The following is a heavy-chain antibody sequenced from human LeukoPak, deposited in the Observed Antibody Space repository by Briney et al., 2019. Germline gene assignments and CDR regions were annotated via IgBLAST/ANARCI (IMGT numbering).Heavy chain of an antibody. CDR1: GGSFGGHF. J-gene: IGHJ2*01. Sequence: SETLSLTCSVLGGSFGGHFWSWIRQPPGKSLEWIGEINQRGNTDYNPSLKSRVAMSMDTSKNQFSPKLNSVTAADTAMYYCARTTVTVVYWYFDLWGRGSPVTVSS. CDR3: ARTTVTVVYWYFDL. D-gene: IGHD4-17*01. CDR2: INQRGNT. V-gene: IGHV4-34*01.